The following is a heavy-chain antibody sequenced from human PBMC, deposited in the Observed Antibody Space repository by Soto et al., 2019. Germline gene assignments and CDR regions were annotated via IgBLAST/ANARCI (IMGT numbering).Heavy chain of an antibody. V-gene: IGHV4-59*01. J-gene: IGHJ5*02. CDR3: AREMTYYDILTGPLRVDNWSDP. CDR1: GGSISSYY. CDR2: IYYSGST. D-gene: IGHD3-9*01. Sequence: SETLSLTCTVSGGSISSYYWSWIRQPPGKGLEWIGYIYYSGSTNYNPSLKSRVTISVDTSKNQFSLKLSSVTAADTAVYYCAREMTYYDILTGPLRVDNWSDPCGQGTLLTVSS.